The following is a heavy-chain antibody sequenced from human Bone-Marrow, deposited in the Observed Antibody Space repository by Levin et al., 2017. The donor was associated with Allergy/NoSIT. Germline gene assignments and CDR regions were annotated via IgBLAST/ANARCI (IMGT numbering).Heavy chain of an antibody. Sequence: ESLKISCAASGFTFVNHAMTWVRHAPGKGLEWVSTIRPSSERTYFADSVKGRFTVSRDDSMNMMYLQMNSLRADDAAVYYCAREQGARGWYTVDFWGQGTLVTVSS. D-gene: IGHD6-19*01. CDR1: GFTFVNHA. V-gene: IGHV3-23*01. CDR2: IRPSSERT. J-gene: IGHJ4*02. CDR3: AREQGARGWYTVDF.